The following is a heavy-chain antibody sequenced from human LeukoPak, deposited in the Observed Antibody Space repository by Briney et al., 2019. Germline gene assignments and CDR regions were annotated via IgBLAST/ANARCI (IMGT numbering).Heavy chain of an antibody. J-gene: IGHJ4*02. CDR3: ARIRYPYRGVISIFDY. Sequence: PSGTLSLTCTVSGGSISSGSYYWGWIRQPPGKGLEWIGNIYYSGSTYYNPSLKSRVTISVDTSKNQFSLKLNSVTAADTAVYFCARIRYPYRGVISIFDYWGQGILVTVSS. CDR2: IYYSGST. V-gene: IGHV4-39*07. CDR1: GGSISSGSYY. D-gene: IGHD3-10*01.